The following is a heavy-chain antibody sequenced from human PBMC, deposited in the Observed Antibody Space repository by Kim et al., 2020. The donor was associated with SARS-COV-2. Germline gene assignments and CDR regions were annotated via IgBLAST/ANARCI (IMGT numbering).Heavy chain of an antibody. Sequence: DSVKGRFTISRDNAKNSLYLQMDSVRAENKAVYHCARVGRDGYHPPNWSDPWGQGTLVTVSS. J-gene: IGHJ5*02. CDR3: ARVGRDGYHPPNWSDP. D-gene: IGHD5-12*01. V-gene: IGHV3-11*06.